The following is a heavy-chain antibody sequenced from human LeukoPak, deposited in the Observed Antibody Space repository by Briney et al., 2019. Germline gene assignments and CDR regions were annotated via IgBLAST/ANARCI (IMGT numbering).Heavy chain of an antibody. Sequence: PGGSLRLSCPVSGFTFSSYAMSWVRQAPGRGLEWVSVISTSGESAYYADSVKGRFTISRDNSKNTPYLQMNSLRAEDTAVYYCAKDRGSGYHYFDYWGQGTLVTVSS. D-gene: IGHD3-22*01. J-gene: IGHJ4*02. CDR1: GFTFSSYA. CDR2: ISTSGESA. V-gene: IGHV3-23*01. CDR3: AKDRGSGYHYFDY.